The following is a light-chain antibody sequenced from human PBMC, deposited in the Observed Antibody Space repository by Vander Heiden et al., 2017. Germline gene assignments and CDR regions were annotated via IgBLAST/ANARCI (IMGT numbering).Light chain of an antibody. CDR2: EVS. Sequence: QSALTQLASVYRRPGQSIPISCTGTSSDVGSYNLVSWYQQHPGKAPKLMIYEVSKRPSGVSNRFSGSKSGNTASLTISGLQTEDEADYYCCSYAGSSTLVFGGGTKLTVL. V-gene: IGLV2-23*02. CDR3: CSYAGSSTLV. CDR1: SSDVGSYNL. J-gene: IGLJ2*01.